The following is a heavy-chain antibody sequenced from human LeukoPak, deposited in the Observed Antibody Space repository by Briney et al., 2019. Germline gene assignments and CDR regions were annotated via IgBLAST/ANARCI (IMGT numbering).Heavy chain of an antibody. D-gene: IGHD2-15*01. CDR1: GFIFDDYG. J-gene: IGHJ3*02. Sequence: GGSLRLSCSASGFIFDDYGRQWVRQAQGQGLEWVSGMNWNSVIVYADSVKGRFTISRDNAKNSLYLQMNSLRAEDTAVYYCARADCRGGSCYSLDAFDIWGQGTMVTVSS. V-gene: IGHV3-9*01. CDR3: ARADCRGGSCYSLDAFDI. CDR2: MNWNSVI.